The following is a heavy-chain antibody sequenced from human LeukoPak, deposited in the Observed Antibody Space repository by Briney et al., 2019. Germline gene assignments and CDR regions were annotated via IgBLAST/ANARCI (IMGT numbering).Heavy chain of an antibody. CDR1: GFTFTSYS. V-gene: IGHV3-30-3*01. CDR3: ARAPGSAWAFDI. CDR2: ISYDGSNK. Sequence: GGSLRLSCAASGFTFTSYSMHWVRKAPGKGLEWVAVISYDGSNKYYADSVKGRFTISRDNSKNTLYLQMNSLRAEDTAVYYCARAPGSAWAFDIWGQGTMVTVSS. D-gene: IGHD3-10*01. J-gene: IGHJ3*02.